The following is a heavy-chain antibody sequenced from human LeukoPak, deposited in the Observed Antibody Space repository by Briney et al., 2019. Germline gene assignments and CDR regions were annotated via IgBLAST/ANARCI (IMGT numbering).Heavy chain of an antibody. J-gene: IGHJ4*02. Sequence: GGSLRLSCAASGFTFSSYSMNWVRQAPGKGLEWVANIKQDGGQKYYVDSVKGRFTTSRDNAQNSLYLQMNSLRVEDTAMYYCVKGGTNFDCWGQGTLVTVSS. D-gene: IGHD2-2*01. CDR2: IKQDGGQK. CDR1: GFTFSSYS. V-gene: IGHV3-7*01. CDR3: VKGGTNFDC.